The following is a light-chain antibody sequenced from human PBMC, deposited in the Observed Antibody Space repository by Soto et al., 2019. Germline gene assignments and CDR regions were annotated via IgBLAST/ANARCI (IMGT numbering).Light chain of an antibody. V-gene: IGKV1-12*01. CDR3: QQADSIPLT. Sequence: DIQMTQSPSFVSASVGDRVTITCRASQDISKWLAWYQQKPGRAPKILIFAASTLQRGVPSRFSGSGSGTDFTLTLSSLQPEDSAPYYCQQADSIPLTFGGGTKVDFK. CDR2: AAS. CDR1: QDISKW. J-gene: IGKJ4*01.